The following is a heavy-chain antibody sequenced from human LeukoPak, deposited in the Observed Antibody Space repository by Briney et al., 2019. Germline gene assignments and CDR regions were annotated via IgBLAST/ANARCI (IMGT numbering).Heavy chain of an antibody. CDR3: ARSATRKDIVVVPALGKFDP. CDR1: GYTFTSYG. CDR2: ISAYNGNT. D-gene: IGHD2-2*01. V-gene: IGHV1-18*01. Sequence: ASVKVFCKASGYTFTSYGISWVRQAPGQGLEWMGWISAYNGNTNYAQKLQGRVTMTTDTSTSTAYMELRSLRSDDTAVYYCARSATRKDIVVVPALGKFDPWGQGTLVTVSS. J-gene: IGHJ5*02.